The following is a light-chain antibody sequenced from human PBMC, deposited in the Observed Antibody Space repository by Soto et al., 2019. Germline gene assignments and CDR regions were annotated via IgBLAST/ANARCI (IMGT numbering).Light chain of an antibody. CDR1: SSDVGNYNL. J-gene: IGLJ1*01. CDR3: CSYAGSSTYYV. CDR2: EGS. Sequence: QSALNQPASVSGSPGQSITISCTGTSSDVGNYNLVSWYQQHPGKAPKLMIYEGSKRPSGVSNRFSASKSGNTASLTISGLQAEDEADYYCCSYAGSSTYYVFGTGTKVTVL. V-gene: IGLV2-23*01.